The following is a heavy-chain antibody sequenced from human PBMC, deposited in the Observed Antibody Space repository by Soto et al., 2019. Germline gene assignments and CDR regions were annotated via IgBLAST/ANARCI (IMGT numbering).Heavy chain of an antibody. V-gene: IGHV3-23*01. J-gene: IGHJ4*02. CDR1: GFTFSSYA. D-gene: IGHD6-13*01. CDR2: ISGSGGST. Sequence: EVQLLESGGGLVQPGGSLRLSCAASGFTFSSYAMSWVRQAPGKGLVWVSGISGSGGSTYYADSVKGRFTISRDNSKNTLYLQMNSLRAEDPAVYYCAKWVGGIAAAGPYDYWGQGTLVTVSS. CDR3: AKWVGGIAAAGPYDY.